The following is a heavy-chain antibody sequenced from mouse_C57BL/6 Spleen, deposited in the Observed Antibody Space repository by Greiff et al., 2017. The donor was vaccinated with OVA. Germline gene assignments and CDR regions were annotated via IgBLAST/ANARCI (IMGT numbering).Heavy chain of an antibody. Sequence: VQLQQSGAELVRPGASVKLSCTASGFNIKDDYMHWVKQRPEQGLEWIGWIDPENGDTEYAAKFQGKATIPADTYSNTAYLKLSSLTSEDTAVXYCTTNDSVYRAWFAYWGQGTLVTVSA. D-gene: IGHD3-2*02. CDR1: GFNIKDDY. CDR3: TTNDSVYRAWFAY. J-gene: IGHJ3*01. CDR2: IDPENGDT. V-gene: IGHV14-4*01.